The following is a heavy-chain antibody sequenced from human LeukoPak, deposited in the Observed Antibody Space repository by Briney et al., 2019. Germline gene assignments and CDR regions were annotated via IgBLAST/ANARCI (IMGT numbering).Heavy chain of an antibody. Sequence: PGGSLRLSCAASGFTFSSYAMSWVRQAPGKGLEWVSAISGSGGSTYYADSVKGRFTISRDNSKNTLYLQMSSLRAEDTAVYYCAKVPIVVVPAALDYWGQGTLVTVSS. CDR1: GFTFSSYA. CDR2: ISGSGGST. V-gene: IGHV3-23*01. CDR3: AKVPIVVVPAALDY. J-gene: IGHJ4*02. D-gene: IGHD2-2*01.